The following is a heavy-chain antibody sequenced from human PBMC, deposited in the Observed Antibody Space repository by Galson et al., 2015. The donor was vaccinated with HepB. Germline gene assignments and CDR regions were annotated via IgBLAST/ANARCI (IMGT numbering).Heavy chain of an antibody. J-gene: IGHJ5*02. CDR3: ARGALVVVVDATQNNWFDP. Sequence: SVKVSCKASGYTFSSYSITWVRQAPGEGLEWMGWISAYNRNTEYARQLQGRVTMTTDTSTSTAYMELKSLRSDDTAVYYCARGALVVVVDATQNNWFDPWRHGTLVTASS. V-gene: IGHV1-18*01. CDR1: GYTFSSYS. D-gene: IGHD2-15*01. CDR2: ISAYNRNT.